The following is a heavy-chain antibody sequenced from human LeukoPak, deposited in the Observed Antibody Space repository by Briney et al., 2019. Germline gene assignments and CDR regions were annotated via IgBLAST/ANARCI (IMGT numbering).Heavy chain of an antibody. D-gene: IGHD3-10*01. J-gene: IGHJ4*02. CDR2: ISSTSTDI. V-gene: IGHV3-21*05. CDR3: ARRGPYFDY. Sequence: GGSLRLSCTASGFTFSNHGMNWVRQAPGKGLEWISYISSTSTDIYYVDSVKGRFTVSRDNAKNSLYLQMNSLRPEDTSIYYCARRGPYFDYWGQGILVTVSS. CDR1: GFTFSNHG.